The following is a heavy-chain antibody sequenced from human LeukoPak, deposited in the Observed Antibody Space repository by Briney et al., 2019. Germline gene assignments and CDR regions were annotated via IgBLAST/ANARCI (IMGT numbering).Heavy chain of an antibody. CDR2: INTDGSTT. Sequence: GGSLRLSCAASGFPFSSYWVHWVRQAPGKGLVWVSRINTDGSTTTYADSVKGRLTISRGNAKNTVYLQMNSLRAEDTAVYYCARDLPVAAADYWGQGTLVTVSS. CDR1: GFPFSSYW. CDR3: ARDLPVAAADY. V-gene: IGHV3-74*01. J-gene: IGHJ4*02. D-gene: IGHD6-13*01.